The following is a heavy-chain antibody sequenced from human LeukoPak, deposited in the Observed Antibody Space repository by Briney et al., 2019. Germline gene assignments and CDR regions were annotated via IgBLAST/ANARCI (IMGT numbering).Heavy chain of an antibody. CDR3: ARAGIYCSGGSCYSWFDP. Sequence: GGSLRLSCAASGFTFDDYGMSWVRQAPGKGLEWVSGVNWNGGSTGYAVSVKGRFAISRDNAKNSLYLQMNSLRAEDTALYYCARAGIYCSGGSCYSWFDPWGQGTLVTVSS. J-gene: IGHJ5*02. CDR1: GFTFDDYG. D-gene: IGHD2-15*01. V-gene: IGHV3-20*04. CDR2: VNWNGGST.